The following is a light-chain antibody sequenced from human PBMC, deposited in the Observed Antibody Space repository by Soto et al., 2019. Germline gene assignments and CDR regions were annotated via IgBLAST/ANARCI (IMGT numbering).Light chain of an antibody. CDR1: QTISGSW. CDR2: VAS. CDR3: QQSFSTPQT. Sequence: DIQLTQSPSTLSASVGDRVTITCRASQTISGSWLAWYQQRPGKAPKLLINVASTLQSGVPSRFSGSGSGTDFTLAISSLQPEDFATYYCQQSFSTPQTFGGGTRVEIK. J-gene: IGKJ4*01. V-gene: IGKV1-39*01.